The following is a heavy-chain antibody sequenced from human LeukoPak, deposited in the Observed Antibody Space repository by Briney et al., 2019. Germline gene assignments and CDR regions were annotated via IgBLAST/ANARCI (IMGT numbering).Heavy chain of an antibody. CDR1: GGSFSGYY. J-gene: IGHJ5*02. CDR3: ARGGHSSSWYRVPSNWFDP. Sequence: SETLSLTCAVYGGSFSGYYWSWIRQPPGKGLEWIGEINHSGSTNYNPSLKSRVTISVDTSKNQFSLKLSSVTAADTAVYYCARGGHSSSWYRVPSNWFDPWGQGTLVTVSS. CDR2: INHSGST. V-gene: IGHV4-34*01. D-gene: IGHD6-13*01.